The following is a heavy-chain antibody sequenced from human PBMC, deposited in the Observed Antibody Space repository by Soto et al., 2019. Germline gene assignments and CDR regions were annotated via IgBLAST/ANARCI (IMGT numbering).Heavy chain of an antibody. CDR1: GFSFSTYG. Sequence: GGSLRLSCAASGFSFSTYGMHWVRQAPGKGLEWVAAISYDGSHKYYADSVKGRFTISRDNSKNTLYVQMNSLRGEDTAVYYCTKDLYGWLQYVFDYWGQGTLVTVYS. J-gene: IGHJ4*02. CDR2: ISYDGSHK. CDR3: TKDLYGWLQYVFDY. D-gene: IGHD5-12*01. V-gene: IGHV3-30*18.